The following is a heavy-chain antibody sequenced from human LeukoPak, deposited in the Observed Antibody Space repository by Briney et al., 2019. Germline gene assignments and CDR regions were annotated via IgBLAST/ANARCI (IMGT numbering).Heavy chain of an antibody. CDR3: VRGGNYNFWSCYDP. CDR1: GYLFTGYY. J-gene: IGHJ5*02. D-gene: IGHD3-3*01. V-gene: IGHV1-2*02. CDR2: INPTTGDT. Sequence: ASVKVSCKASGYLFTGYYMHWVRQAPGQGLEWMGWINPTTGDTNYAHKFQGRLNMTRDTSNTAAYMDLSSLRSDDTAAYYCVRGGNYNFWSCYDPWGQGTLVTFSS.